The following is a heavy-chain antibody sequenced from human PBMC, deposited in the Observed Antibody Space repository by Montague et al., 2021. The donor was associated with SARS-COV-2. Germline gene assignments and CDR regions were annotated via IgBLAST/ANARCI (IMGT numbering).Heavy chain of an antibody. CDR1: GGSISSGGYY. CDR2: IYYSGST. D-gene: IGHD6-19*01. CDR3: ARAPGAGYSSGWYNYYYYMDV. J-gene: IGHJ6*03. V-gene: IGHV4-61*08. Sequence: SETLSLTCTVSGGSISSGGYYWSWIRQPPGKGLEWIGYIYYSGSTNYNPSLKSRVTISVDTSKNQFSLKLSSVTAADTAVYYCARAPGAGYSSGWYNYYYYMDVWGKGTTVTVSS.